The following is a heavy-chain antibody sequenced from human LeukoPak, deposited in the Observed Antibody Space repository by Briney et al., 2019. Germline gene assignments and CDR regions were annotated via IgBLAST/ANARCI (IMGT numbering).Heavy chain of an antibody. CDR2: IIPIFGTA. CDR1: GYTFTNYH. D-gene: IGHD1-26*01. Sequence: ASVKVSCKASGYTFTNYHIAWVRQAPGQGLEWMGGIIPIFGTANYAQKFQGRVTITADESTSTAYMELSSLRSEDTAVYYCARDSGSYLNGCWGQGTLVTVSS. J-gene: IGHJ4*02. CDR3: ARDSGSYLNGC. V-gene: IGHV1-69*13.